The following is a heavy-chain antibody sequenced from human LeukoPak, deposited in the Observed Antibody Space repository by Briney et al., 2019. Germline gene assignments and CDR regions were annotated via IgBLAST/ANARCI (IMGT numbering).Heavy chain of an antibody. J-gene: IGHJ4*02. D-gene: IGHD3-3*01. CDR2: IYYSGST. Sequence: SETLSLTCAVYGGSFSGYYWSWIRQPPGKGLEWIGYIYYSGSTNYNPSLKSRVTISVDTSKNQFSLKLSSVTAADTAVYYCARNRVEFDYWGQGTLVTVSS. CDR1: GGSFSGYY. CDR3: ARNRVEFDY. V-gene: IGHV4-59*01.